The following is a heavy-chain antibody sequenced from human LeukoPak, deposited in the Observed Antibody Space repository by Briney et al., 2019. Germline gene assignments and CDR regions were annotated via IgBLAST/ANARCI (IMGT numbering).Heavy chain of an antibody. J-gene: IGHJ4*02. V-gene: IGHV1-2*02. Sequence: GASVKVSCKASGYNFTDYYIHWVRQAPGQGPEGMGWVNPSGGATKYAQKFQDRVTMTRDTSISTAYLELSGLTSDDTAVYSCATYTSAIQYFLYWGLGTLVTVSS. D-gene: IGHD6-19*01. CDR2: VNPSGGAT. CDR1: GYNFTDYY. CDR3: ATYTSAIQYFLY.